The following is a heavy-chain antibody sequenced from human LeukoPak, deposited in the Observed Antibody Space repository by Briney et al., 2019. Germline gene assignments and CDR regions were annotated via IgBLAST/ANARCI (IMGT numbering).Heavy chain of an antibody. CDR1: GFTFSIYW. D-gene: IGHD6-13*01. Sequence: GGSLRLSCAASGFTFSIYWMTWVRQAPGKGLEWVANIKHDGSEKYYVDSVKGRFTISRDNAKNSLYLQMNSLRAEDAAVYYRARYGSIVAAGTFDYWGQGTLVTVSS. CDR3: ARYGSIVAAGTFDY. CDR2: IKHDGSEK. V-gene: IGHV3-7*04. J-gene: IGHJ4*02.